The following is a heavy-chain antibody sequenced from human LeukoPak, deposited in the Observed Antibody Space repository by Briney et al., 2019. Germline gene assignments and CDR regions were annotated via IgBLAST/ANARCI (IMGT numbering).Heavy chain of an antibody. CDR2: ISGSGGST. V-gene: IGHV3-23*01. Sequence: GGSLRLSCAASGFTFSSYAMSWVRQAPGKGLEWVSAISGSGGSTYYADSVKGRFTIYRDNSKNTLYLQMNSLRAEDTAVYYCAKVVLLWFGEFPNYFDYWGQGTLVTVSS. D-gene: IGHD3-10*01. CDR1: GFTFSSYA. CDR3: AKVVLLWFGEFPNYFDY. J-gene: IGHJ4*02.